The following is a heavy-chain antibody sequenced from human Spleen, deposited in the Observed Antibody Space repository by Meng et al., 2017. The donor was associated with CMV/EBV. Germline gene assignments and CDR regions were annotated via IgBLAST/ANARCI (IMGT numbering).Heavy chain of an antibody. D-gene: IGHD1-26*01. CDR1: GGSFSGYY. V-gene: IGHV4-34*01. Sequence: SETLSLTCAVYGGSFSGYYWSWIRQPPGKGLEWIGEINHSGSTNYNPSPKSRVTISVDTSKNQFSLKLSSVTAADTAVYYCARQSEGSYSPFDPWGQGTLVTVSS. CDR2: INHSGST. CDR3: ARQSEGSYSPFDP. J-gene: IGHJ5*02.